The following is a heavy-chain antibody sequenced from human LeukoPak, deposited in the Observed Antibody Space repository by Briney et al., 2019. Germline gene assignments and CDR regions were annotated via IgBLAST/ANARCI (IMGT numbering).Heavy chain of an antibody. CDR1: GFTFSSFG. J-gene: IGHJ6*02. CDR3: ARLTSTGMDV. D-gene: IGHD3-9*01. CDR2: IWFDGKNE. Sequence: GGSLRLSCAASGFTFSSFGMHWVRQAPGKGLEWVADIWFDGKNEHFADSVKGRFTISRDNSKNTMYLQINSLRAEDTAVYYCARLTSTGMDVWGQGTTVTVSS. V-gene: IGHV3-33*01.